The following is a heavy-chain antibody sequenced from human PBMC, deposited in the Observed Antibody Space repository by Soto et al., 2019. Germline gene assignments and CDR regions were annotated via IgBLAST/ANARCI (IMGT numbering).Heavy chain of an antibody. CDR1: GGTFNSYD. D-gene: IGHD3-22*01. J-gene: IGHJ5*02. V-gene: IGHV1-69*13. CDR3: ARLSRPNYYDTSGFFKDNWFDP. CDR2: IIPIVETP. Sequence: VKVSCKASGGTFNSYDINWVRQAPGQGLEWMGGIIPIVETPKYAQKFQGRVTITADESTNTVYMELSSLRSEDTAMYYCARLSRPNYYDTSGFFKDNWFDPWGQGTLVTVSS.